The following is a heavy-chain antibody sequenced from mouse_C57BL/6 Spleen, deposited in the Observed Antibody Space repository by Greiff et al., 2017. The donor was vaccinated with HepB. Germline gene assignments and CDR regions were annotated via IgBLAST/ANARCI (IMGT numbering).Heavy chain of an antibody. CDR3: ARGYGSSYGWFAD. D-gene: IGHD1-1*01. V-gene: IGHV1-59*01. CDR1: GYTFTSYW. CDR2: IDPSDSYT. J-gene: IGHJ3*01. Sequence: QVQLQQPGAELVRPGTSVKLSCKASGYTFTSYWMHWVKQRHGQGLEWSGVIDPSDSYTNYNQKFKGKATLTVDTSSSTAYMQLSSLTSEDSAVYYWARGYGSSYGWFADWGQGALVTVSA.